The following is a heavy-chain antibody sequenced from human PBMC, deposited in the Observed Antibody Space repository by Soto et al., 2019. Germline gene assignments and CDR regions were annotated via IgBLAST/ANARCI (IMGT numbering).Heavy chain of an antibody. CDR2: IYYSGRT. J-gene: IGHJ6*02. D-gene: IGHD3-10*01. CDR1: GGSINTGGYY. V-gene: IGHV4-31*02. CDR3: AIRPSIINYPMDV. Sequence: SETLSLTCPVSGGSINTGGYYWSWIRQRPGQCLEWIGYIYYSGRTYYNPSLESRSSISVDTSKNQFSLKIHSVTAADTAVYFCAIRPSIINYPMDVWGPGTTVS.